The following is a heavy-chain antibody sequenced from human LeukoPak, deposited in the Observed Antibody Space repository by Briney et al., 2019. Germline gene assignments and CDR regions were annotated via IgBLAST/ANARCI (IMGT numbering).Heavy chain of an antibody. D-gene: IGHD3-10*01. CDR1: GYTFTSYG. V-gene: IGHV1-3*01. CDR3: ARGYYGSGSYYIRDWFDP. CDR2: INAGNGNT. J-gene: IGHJ5*02. Sequence: ASVKVSCKASGYTFTSYGMHWVRQAPGQRLEWMGWINAGNGNTKYSQKFQGRVTITRDTSASTAYMELSSLRSEDTAVYYCARGYYGSGSYYIRDWFDPWGQGTLVTVSS.